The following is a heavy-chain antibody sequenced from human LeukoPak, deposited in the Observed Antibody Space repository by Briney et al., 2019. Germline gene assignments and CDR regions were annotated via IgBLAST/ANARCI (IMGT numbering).Heavy chain of an antibody. D-gene: IGHD3-10*01. CDR2: IFSGGNT. J-gene: IGHJ4*02. V-gene: IGHV3-NL1*01. CDR1: GFTFNTYG. Sequence: GGSLRLSCAASGFTFNTYGMHWVRQAPGKGLEWVSTIFSGGNTWYTDSVKGRFTISRDNSKNTLYLQMNSLRAEDTAVYYCASRGGDGSGSKGSFDYWGQGTLVTVSS. CDR3: ASRGGDGSGSKGSFDY.